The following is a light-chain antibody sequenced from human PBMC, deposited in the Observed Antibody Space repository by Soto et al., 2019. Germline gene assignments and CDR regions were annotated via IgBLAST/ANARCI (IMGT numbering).Light chain of an antibody. J-gene: IGLJ1*01. CDR1: SSDVGGYNS. Sequence: QSALTQPASVSGSPGQSITISCTGTSSDVGGYNSVSWYQHHPGKAPKLMIYDVSNRSSGVSSRFSGSKSDNTASLTISGLPAEDEADYYCKSYTSRSTYVFGTGTKVTV. V-gene: IGLV2-14*03. CDR3: KSYTSRSTYV. CDR2: DVS.